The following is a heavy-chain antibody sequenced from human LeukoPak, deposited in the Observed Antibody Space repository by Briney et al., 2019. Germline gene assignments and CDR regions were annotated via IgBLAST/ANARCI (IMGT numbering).Heavy chain of an antibody. V-gene: IGHV3-7*01. CDR3: ARFGGHYYDSTGSLDY. J-gene: IGHJ4*02. CDR1: GFTFSRYW. CDR2: INQDGSEK. D-gene: IGHD3-22*01. Sequence: GGSLRLSCAASGFTFSRYWMTWVRQAPGKGLEWVANINQDGSEKYYVDSVRGRFTISRDNAKNSLYLQMNSLRAEDTAVYSCARFGGHYYDSTGSLDYWGRGTLVTVSS.